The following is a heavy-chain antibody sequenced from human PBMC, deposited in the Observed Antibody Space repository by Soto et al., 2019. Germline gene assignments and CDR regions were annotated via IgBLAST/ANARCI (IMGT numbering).Heavy chain of an antibody. CDR3: ARFSSWGGGYGMDV. CDR1: RGTFSIYA. Sequence: ASVKLSVKASRGTFSIYAISWGRQATGQGLKWMGGIIPIFGTANYAQKFQGRVTITADESTSTAYMELNSLRAEDTAVYYCARFSSWGGGYGMDVWGQGTTVTVSS. CDR2: IIPIFGTA. J-gene: IGHJ6*02. V-gene: IGHV1-69*01. D-gene: IGHD3-16*01.